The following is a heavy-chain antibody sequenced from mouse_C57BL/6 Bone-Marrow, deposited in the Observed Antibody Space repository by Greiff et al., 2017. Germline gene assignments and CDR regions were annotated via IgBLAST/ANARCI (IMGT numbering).Heavy chain of an antibody. CDR3: AKKGGLGRYYFDY. CDR1: GYTFTSYG. Sequence: VKLVESGAELARPGASVKLSCKASGYTFTSYGISWVKQRTGQGLEWIGEIYPRSGNTYYNEKFKGKATLTADKSSSTAYMELRSLTSEDSAVYFCAKKGGLGRYYFDYWGQGTTLTVSS. D-gene: IGHD4-1*01. V-gene: IGHV1-81*01. CDR2: IYPRSGNT. J-gene: IGHJ2*01.